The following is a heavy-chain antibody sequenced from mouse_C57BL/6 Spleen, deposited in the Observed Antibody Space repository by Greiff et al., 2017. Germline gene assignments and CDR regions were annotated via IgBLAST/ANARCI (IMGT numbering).Heavy chain of an antibody. CDR3: ARDGDYDEGGYAMDY. CDR2: ISYDGSN. CDR1: GYSITSGYY. D-gene: IGHD2-4*01. V-gene: IGHV3-6*01. J-gene: IGHJ4*01. Sequence: EVQLQESGPGLVKPSQSLSLTCSVTGYSITSGYYWNWIRQFPGNKLEWMGYISYDGSNNYNPSLKNRISITRDTSKNQFFLKLNSVTTEDTATYYCARDGDYDEGGYAMDYWGQGTSVTVSS.